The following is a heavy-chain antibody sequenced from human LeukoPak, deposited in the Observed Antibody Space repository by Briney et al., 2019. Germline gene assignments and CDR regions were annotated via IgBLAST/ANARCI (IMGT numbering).Heavy chain of an antibody. D-gene: IGHD4-23*01. CDR2: IYYSGST. V-gene: IGHV4-59*12. CDR1: GGSISSYY. CDR3: ARESYGGNSRGGMDV. Sequence: SETLSLTCTVSGGSISSYYWSWIRQPPGKGLEWIGYIYYSGSTNYNPSLKSRVTISVDTSKNQFSLKLSSVTAADTAVYYCARESYGGNSRGGMDVWGQGTTVTVSS. J-gene: IGHJ6*02.